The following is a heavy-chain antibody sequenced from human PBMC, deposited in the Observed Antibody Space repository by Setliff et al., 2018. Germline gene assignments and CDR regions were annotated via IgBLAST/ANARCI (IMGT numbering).Heavy chain of an antibody. Sequence: SETLSLTCTVSGGSITSGSFYWSWIRQPAGKKLEWIGRIHASGSPDYNPSFKSRVTISRDTSTNQFSLKLNSVTAADTAVYSCARDPGHRSGTWSLDYWGQGTLVTVSS. CDR3: ARDPGHRSGTWSLDY. CDR1: GGSITSGSFY. V-gene: IGHV4-61*02. J-gene: IGHJ4*02. CDR2: IHASGSP.